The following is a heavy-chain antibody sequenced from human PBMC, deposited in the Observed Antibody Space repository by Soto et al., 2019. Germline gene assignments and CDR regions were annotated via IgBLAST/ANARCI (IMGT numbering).Heavy chain of an antibody. Sequence: GGSLRLSCAASGFTFRIYAMSWVRQAPGKGLEWVSTISGNGGTSYADFVRGRFTISRDKSKNTLYLQMNSLRAEDTAVYYCAKDAPGSGWLSDYWGQGTLVTVSS. CDR1: GFTFRIYA. CDR2: ISGNGGT. V-gene: IGHV3-23*01. CDR3: AKDAPGSGWLSDY. D-gene: IGHD3-22*01. J-gene: IGHJ4*02.